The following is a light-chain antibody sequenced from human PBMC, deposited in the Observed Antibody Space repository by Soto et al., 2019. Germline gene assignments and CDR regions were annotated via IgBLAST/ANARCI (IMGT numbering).Light chain of an antibody. V-gene: IGKV1-5*01. CDR2: DAS. CDR3: QQYNSYSPLT. J-gene: IGKJ3*01. Sequence: DIPLTQSPSFLSASVGDRVTITCRASQSITHWLAWYQQKPEKAPKLLVYDASSLETGVPSRFSGSGSGTEFSLTISSLEPDDFATYYCQQYNSYSPLTFGPGTKVDVK. CDR1: QSITHW.